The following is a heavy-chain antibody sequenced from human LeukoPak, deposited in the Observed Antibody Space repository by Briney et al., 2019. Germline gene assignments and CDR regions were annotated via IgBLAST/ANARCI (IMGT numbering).Heavy chain of an antibody. CDR3: AREAPAYCGGDCYPSFDY. J-gene: IGHJ4*02. CDR1: GGSISSGSYY. CDR2: IYTSGST. Sequence: SETLSLTCTVSGGSISSGSYYWSWIRQPAGKGPEWIGRIYTSGSTNYNPSLKSRVTISVDTSKNQFSLKLSSVTAADTAVYYCAREAPAYCGGDCYPSFDYWGQGTLVTVSS. D-gene: IGHD2-21*01. V-gene: IGHV4-61*02.